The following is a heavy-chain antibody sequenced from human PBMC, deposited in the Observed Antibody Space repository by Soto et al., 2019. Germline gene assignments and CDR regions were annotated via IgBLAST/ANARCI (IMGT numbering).Heavy chain of an antibody. CDR2: IYYSGST. Sequence: SQTMPLTCTVFGGSISSGDYYRSWIRQTPGKGLEWIGYIYYSGSTYYTPSLKSRVTISVDTSKHQFSLKLSSVTAADTAVYYCARDYDSSGYHLWGQGTLVTVSS. D-gene: IGHD3-22*01. V-gene: IGHV4-30-4*01. CDR1: GGSISSGDYY. CDR3: ARDYDSSGYHL. J-gene: IGHJ5*02.